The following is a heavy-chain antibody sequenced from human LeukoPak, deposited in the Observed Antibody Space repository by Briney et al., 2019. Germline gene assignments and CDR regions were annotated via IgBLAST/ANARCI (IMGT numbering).Heavy chain of an antibody. D-gene: IGHD6-13*01. CDR1: GYTFTSYD. J-gene: IGHJ4*02. Sequence: ASVKVSCKASGYTFTSYDINWVRQATGQGLEWMGWMNPNSGNTGYAQKFQGRVSMTTNTSISTAYMELSSLRSGDTAVYYCARGELAAAGAPPTDYWGQGTLVTVSS. V-gene: IGHV1-8*01. CDR3: ARGELAAAGAPPTDY. CDR2: MNPNSGNT.